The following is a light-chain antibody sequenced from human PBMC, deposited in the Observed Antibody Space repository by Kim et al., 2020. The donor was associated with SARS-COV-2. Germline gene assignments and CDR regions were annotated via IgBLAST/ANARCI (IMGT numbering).Light chain of an antibody. J-gene: IGLJ2*01. V-gene: IGLV1-51*01. CDR1: TSKIGNDF. Sequence: QSVLTQPPSVSAAPGQTVTISCSGRTSKIGNDFVLWYQHFPGTAPKVLIYDDERRPSEIPDRFSASKSGTSATLHIAGVQSEDEADYYCGTWDSRLNSAIFGGGTQLTVL. CDR3: GTWDSRLNSAI. CDR2: DDE.